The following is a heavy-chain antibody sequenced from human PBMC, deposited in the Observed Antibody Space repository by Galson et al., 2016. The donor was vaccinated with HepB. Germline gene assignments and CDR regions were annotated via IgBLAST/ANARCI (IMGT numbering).Heavy chain of an antibody. J-gene: IGHJ6*02. D-gene: IGHD5-18*01. CDR2: ISWTSGTI. CDR3: ATDSRPDV. Sequence: SLRLSCAASGSSFRTYNMNWVRQAPGKGLEWISYISWTSGTIYYADSVKGRFTISRDNAKDSLYLQMNALRDEDTAVYYCATDSRPDVWGQGTMVTVSS. V-gene: IGHV3-48*02. CDR1: GSSFRTYN.